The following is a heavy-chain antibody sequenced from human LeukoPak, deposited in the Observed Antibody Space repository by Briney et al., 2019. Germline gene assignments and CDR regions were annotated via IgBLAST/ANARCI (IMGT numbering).Heavy chain of an antibody. D-gene: IGHD6-13*01. CDR2: IYYSGST. CDR3: ARCIAAALNWFDP. CDR1: GGSISSYY. Sequence: SETLSLTCTVSGGSISSYYWSWIRQPPGKGLEWIGSIYYSGSTYYNPSLKSRVTISVDTSKNQFSLKVSSVTAADTAVYYCARCIAAALNWFDPWGQGTPVTVSS. V-gene: IGHV4-59*05. J-gene: IGHJ5*02.